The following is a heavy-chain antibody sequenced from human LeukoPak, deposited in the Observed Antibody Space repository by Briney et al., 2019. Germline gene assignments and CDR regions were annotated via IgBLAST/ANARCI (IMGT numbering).Heavy chain of an antibody. CDR3: AKDDYDILTGYSYRLFDY. CDR1: GFTFSSYG. Sequence: PGGSLRLSCAASGFTFSSYGMHWVRQAPGKGLEWVAFIRYDGSNKYYADSVKGRFTISRDNSKDTLYLQMNSLRAEDTAVYYCAKDDYDILTGYSYRLFDYWGQGTLVTVSS. CDR2: IRYDGSNK. V-gene: IGHV3-30*02. D-gene: IGHD3-9*01. J-gene: IGHJ4*02.